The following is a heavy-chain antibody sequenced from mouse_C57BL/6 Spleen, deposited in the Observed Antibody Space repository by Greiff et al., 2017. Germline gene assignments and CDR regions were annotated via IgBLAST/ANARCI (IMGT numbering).Heavy chain of an antibody. Sequence: QVQLQQSGAELVRPGASVTLSCKASGYTFTDYEMHWVKQTPVHGLEWIGAIDPETGGTAYNQKFKGKAILTADKSSSTAYMELRSLTSEDSAVYYCTRGHYYGSSYVRYFDVWGTGTTVTVSS. CDR3: TRGHYYGSSYVRYFDV. CDR2: IDPETGGT. J-gene: IGHJ1*03. CDR1: GYTFTDYE. D-gene: IGHD1-1*01. V-gene: IGHV1-15*01.